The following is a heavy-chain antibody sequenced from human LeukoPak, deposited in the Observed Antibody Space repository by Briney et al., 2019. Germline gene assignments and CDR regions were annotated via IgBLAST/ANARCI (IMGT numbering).Heavy chain of an antibody. D-gene: IGHD5-18*01. J-gene: IGHJ4*02. CDR1: GGSISSSSYY. CDR2: IYYSGST. CDR3: ARSDTGIQLWPTTRGPFDY. V-gene: IGHV4-39*01. Sequence: SETLSLTRTVSGGSISSSSYYWGWIRQPPGKGLEWIGSIYYSGSTYYNPSLKSRVTISVDTSKNQFSLKLSSVTAADTAVYYCARSDTGIQLWPTTRGPFDYWGQGTLVTVSS.